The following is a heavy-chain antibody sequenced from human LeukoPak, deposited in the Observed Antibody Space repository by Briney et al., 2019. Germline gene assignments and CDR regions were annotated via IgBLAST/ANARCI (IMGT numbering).Heavy chain of an antibody. V-gene: IGHV4-34*01. CDR1: GGSFSGYY. CDR2: INHSGST. J-gene: IGHJ6*02. Sequence: SETLSLTCAVYGGSFSGYYWSWIRQPPGKGLEWIGEINHSGSTNYNPSLKSRVTISVDTSKNQFSLKLSSVTAADTAVYYCARDIVVVPAAKRGINYYYGMDVWGQGTTVTVSS. CDR3: ARDIVVVPAAKRGINYYYGMDV. D-gene: IGHD2-2*01.